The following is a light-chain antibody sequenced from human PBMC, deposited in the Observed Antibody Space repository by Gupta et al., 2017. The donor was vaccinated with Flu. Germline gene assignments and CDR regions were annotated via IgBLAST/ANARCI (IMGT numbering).Light chain of an antibody. CDR3: SSYAGSNNFHV. Sequence: QSALTQPPSASGSPGQSVTISCTGTSSDVGGYNYVSWYQQHPGKAPKLMIYEVSKRPSGVPDRFSGSKSGNTASLTVSGLQAEDEADYDCSSYAGSNNFHVFGTGTKVTVL. CDR2: EVS. CDR1: SSDVGGYNY. V-gene: IGLV2-8*01. J-gene: IGLJ1*01.